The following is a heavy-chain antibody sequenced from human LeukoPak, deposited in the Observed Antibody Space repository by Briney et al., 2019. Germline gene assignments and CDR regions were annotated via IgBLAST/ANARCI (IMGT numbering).Heavy chain of an antibody. CDR2: MNPNSGNT. CDR3: AIVYYDNSGSPSWYFDL. J-gene: IGHJ2*01. Sequence: VASVKVSCKASGYTFNSYDINWVRQATGQGLEWMGWMNPNSGNTDYTQKFQGRVSMTRDTSISTAYMELSSLRSEDTAVYYCAIVYYDNSGSPSWYFDLWGRGTLVTVSS. V-gene: IGHV1-8*01. D-gene: IGHD3-22*01. CDR1: GYTFNSYD.